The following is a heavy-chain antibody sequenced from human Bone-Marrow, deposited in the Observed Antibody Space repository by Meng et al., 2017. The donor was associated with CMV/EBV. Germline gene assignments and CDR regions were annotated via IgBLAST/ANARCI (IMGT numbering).Heavy chain of an antibody. J-gene: IGHJ6*02. CDR1: GYTFTSYD. D-gene: IGHD3-22*01. CDR3: ARPADDSSGSYYYYGMDV. CDR2: MNPNSGNT. Sequence: ASVKVSCKASGYTFTSYDINWVRQATGQGLEWMGWMNPNSGNTGYAQKFQGRVTMTRNTSISTAYMELRSLRSDDTAVYYCARPADDSSGSYYYYGMDVWGQGTTVTVSS. V-gene: IGHV1-8*01.